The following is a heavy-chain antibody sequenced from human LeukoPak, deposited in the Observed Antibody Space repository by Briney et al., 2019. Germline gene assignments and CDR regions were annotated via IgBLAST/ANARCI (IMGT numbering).Heavy chain of an antibody. CDR2: INPNSGGT. CDR1: GYTFTGYY. V-gene: IGHV1-2*02. D-gene: IGHD2-2*01. Sequence: ASVKVSCKASGYTFTGYYMHWVRQAPGQWLEWMGWINPNSGGTNYAQKFQGRVTMTRDTSISTAYMELSRLTSDDTAVYYCARAGDCSSTSCYVLDYWGQGTLVTVSS. J-gene: IGHJ4*02. CDR3: ARAGDCSSTSCYVLDY.